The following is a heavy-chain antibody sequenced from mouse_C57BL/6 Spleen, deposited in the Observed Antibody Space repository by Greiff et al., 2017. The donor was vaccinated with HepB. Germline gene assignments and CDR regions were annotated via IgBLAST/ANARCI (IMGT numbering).Heavy chain of an antibody. J-gene: IGHJ3*01. Sequence: QVHVKQPGAELVKPGASVKLSCKASGYTFTSYWMHWVKQRPGRGLEWIGRIDPNSGGTKYNEKFKSKATLTVDKPSSTAYMQLSSLTSEDSAVYYCARSRTTVVERAFAYWGQGTLVTVSA. CDR2: IDPNSGGT. CDR1: GYTFTSYW. CDR3: ARSRTTVVERAFAY. D-gene: IGHD1-1*01. V-gene: IGHV1-72*01.